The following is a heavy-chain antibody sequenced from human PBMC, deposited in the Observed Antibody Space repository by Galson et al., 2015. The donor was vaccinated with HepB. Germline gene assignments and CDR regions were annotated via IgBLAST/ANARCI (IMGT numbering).Heavy chain of an antibody. J-gene: IGHJ4*02. CDR2: IKSKTDGGTT. CDR1: GFTFSNAW. Sequence: SLRLSCAASGFTFSNAWINWVRQAPGKGLEWVGRIKSKTDGGTTDYAAPVKGTFTISRDDSKNTLYLQMNSLKTEDTAVYYCTTVAGYHFFWEFAYWGQGALVTVSS. V-gene: IGHV3-15*07. D-gene: IGHD5-12*01. CDR3: TTVAGYHFFWEFAY.